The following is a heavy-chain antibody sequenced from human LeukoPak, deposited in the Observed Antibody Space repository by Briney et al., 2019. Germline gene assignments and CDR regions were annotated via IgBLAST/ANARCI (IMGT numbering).Heavy chain of an antibody. Sequence: ASVKVSCKVSGYTLTELSMHWVRQAPGKGLEWMGGFDPEDGETIYAQKFQGRVTMTEDTSTDTAYMELSSLRSEDTAVYYCATSGWGRITMVRGVITTENPYNWFDPWGQGTLVTVSS. CDR1: GYTLTELS. J-gene: IGHJ5*02. CDR3: ATSGWGRITMVRGVITTENPYNWFDP. CDR2: FDPEDGET. V-gene: IGHV1-24*01. D-gene: IGHD3-10*01.